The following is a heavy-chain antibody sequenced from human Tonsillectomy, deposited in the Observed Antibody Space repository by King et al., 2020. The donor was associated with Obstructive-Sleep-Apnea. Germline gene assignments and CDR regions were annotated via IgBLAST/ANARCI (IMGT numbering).Heavy chain of an antibody. Sequence: VQLVESGGGLVQPGGSLRLSCAASGLSFSNYAMNWVRQAPGKGLEWVSGISGSGGSTYYADSVKGRFTISRDNSKNTLYLQMNSLRAEDTAVYFCAKDLNEQYCQHWGQGTLVTVCS. CDR1: GLSFSNYA. J-gene: IGHJ1*01. CDR3: AKDLNEQYCQH. CDR2: ISGSGGST. V-gene: IGHV3-23*04. D-gene: IGHD1-1*01.